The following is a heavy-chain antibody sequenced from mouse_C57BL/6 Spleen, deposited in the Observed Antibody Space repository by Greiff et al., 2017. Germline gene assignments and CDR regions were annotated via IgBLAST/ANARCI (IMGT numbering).Heavy chain of an antibody. CDR3: ARDGNYVPSGDY. CDR2: ISYDGSN. J-gene: IGHJ2*01. V-gene: IGHV3-6*01. CDR1: GYSITSGYY. Sequence: DVKLVESGPGLVKPSQSLSLTCSVTGYSITSGYYWNWIRQFPGNKLEWMGYISYDGSNNYNPSLKNRSSITPDTSKNQFFLKLNSVTTEDTATYYCARDGNYVPSGDYWGQGTTLTVSS. D-gene: IGHD2-1*01.